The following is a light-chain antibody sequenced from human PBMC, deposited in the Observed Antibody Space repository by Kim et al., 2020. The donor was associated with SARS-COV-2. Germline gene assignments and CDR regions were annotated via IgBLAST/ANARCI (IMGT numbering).Light chain of an antibody. V-gene: IGKV1-5*03. Sequence: DIQMTQSPSTLSASVGDRVTITCRASQSISSSLAWYQQKPGKAPKLLIYKASSLESGVSSRFSGRGSGTDFTLTISSLQADDVATYYCQQYNTYPHTFGQGTKLE. CDR2: KAS. CDR3: QQYNTYPHT. J-gene: IGKJ2*01. CDR1: QSISSS.